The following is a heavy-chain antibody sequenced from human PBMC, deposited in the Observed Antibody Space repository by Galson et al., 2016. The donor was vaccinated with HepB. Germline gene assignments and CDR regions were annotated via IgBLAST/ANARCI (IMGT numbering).Heavy chain of an antibody. J-gene: IGHJ4*02. CDR1: GASIRRYY. Sequence: ETLSLTCTVSGASIRRYYWSWIRQPPGKGLEWIGYIYNNGSTGYSSSLKSRVTISADTSKNQFSLKLSSVTATDTAVYYCARVIRDSHYGSGSYYILFDFWGQGTLVTVSS. CDR3: ARVIRDSHYGSGSYYILFDF. V-gene: IGHV4-59*01. D-gene: IGHD3-10*01. CDR2: IYNNGST.